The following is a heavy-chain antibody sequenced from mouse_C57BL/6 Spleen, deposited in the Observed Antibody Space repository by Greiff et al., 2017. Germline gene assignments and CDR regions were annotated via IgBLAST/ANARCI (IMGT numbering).Heavy chain of an antibody. V-gene: IGHV14-2*01. CDR3: ARERGGWLPFDY. CDR1: GFNIKDYY. J-gene: IGHJ2*01. D-gene: IGHD2-3*01. CDR2: IDPEDGET. Sequence: EVHLVESGAELVKPGASVKLSCTASGFNIKDYYMHWVKQRTEQGLEWIGRIDPEDGETKYAPKFQGKATITADTSSNTAYLQLSSLTSEDTAVYYCARERGGWLPFDYWGQGTTLTVSS.